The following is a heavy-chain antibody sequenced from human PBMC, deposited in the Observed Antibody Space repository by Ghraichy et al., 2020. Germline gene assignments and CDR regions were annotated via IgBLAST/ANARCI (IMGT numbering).Heavy chain of an antibody. J-gene: IGHJ4*02. D-gene: IGHD2-2*01. CDR2: ISYDGSNK. V-gene: IGHV3-30-3*01. CDR1: GFTFSSYA. CDR3: ARVGPAGIDD. Sequence: GGSLRLSCAASGFTFSSYALHWVRQAPGKGLEWVAVISYDGSNKYFADSVKGRFTISRDNSKSTLYLQMNSLRAEDTAMYYCARVGPAGIDDWGQGTLVTVSS.